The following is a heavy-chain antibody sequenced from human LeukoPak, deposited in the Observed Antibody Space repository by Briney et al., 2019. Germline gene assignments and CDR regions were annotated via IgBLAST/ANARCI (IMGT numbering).Heavy chain of an antibody. J-gene: IGHJ5*01. V-gene: IGHV1-69*05. Sequence: SVKVSCKASGGSFSRYAIIWVQQAPGQGLKGMGRIIPIFGTANYAQKFQGRVTITTDESTSTAYMELSIPRSEPAAVYCVTTVSIAAAFNWFDSWGQGTLVTVSS. CDR2: IIPIFGTA. CDR3: VTTVSIAAAFNWFDS. CDR1: GGSFSRYA. D-gene: IGHD6-25*01.